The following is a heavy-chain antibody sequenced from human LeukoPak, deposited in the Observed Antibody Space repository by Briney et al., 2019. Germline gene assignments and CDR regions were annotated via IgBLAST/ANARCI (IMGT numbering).Heavy chain of an antibody. V-gene: IGHV4-59*01. D-gene: IGHD6-13*01. CDR1: GGSISSYY. CDR3: ARNAGGSSWYRGFDY. Sequence: PSETLSLTCTVSGGSISSYYWSWIRQPPGKGLEWIGYIYYSGSTNYNPSLKSRVTISVDTSKNQFSLKLSSVTAADTAVYYCARNAGGSSWYRGFDYWGQGTLVTVSS. CDR2: IYYSGST. J-gene: IGHJ4*02.